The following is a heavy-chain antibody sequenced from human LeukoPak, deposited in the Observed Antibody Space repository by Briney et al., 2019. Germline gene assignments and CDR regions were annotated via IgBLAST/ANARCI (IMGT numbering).Heavy chain of an antibody. V-gene: IGHV3-23*01. CDR3: ARVVLVGYDILTGYYYFDS. Sequence: GGSLRLSCAAYGFTFSSNAMSWVRQAPGKGLEWDSTISGSTYSTYYADSVKGRFTISRDNSKNTLYLQMNSLRGEDTAVYYCARVVLVGYDILTGYYYFDSWGQGALVTVSS. CDR1: GFTFSSNA. J-gene: IGHJ4*02. CDR2: ISGSTYST. D-gene: IGHD3-9*01.